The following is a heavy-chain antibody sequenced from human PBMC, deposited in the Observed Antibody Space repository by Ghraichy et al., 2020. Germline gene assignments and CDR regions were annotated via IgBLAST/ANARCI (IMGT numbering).Heavy chain of an antibody. J-gene: IGHJ6*02. CDR1: GFTFSSYW. V-gene: IGHV3-74*01. CDR2: INSDGSST. CDR3: ARGRPGSYGMAI. Sequence: GGSLRLSCAASGFTFSSYWMHWVRQAPGKGLVWVSRINSDGSSTSYVDSVKGRFTISRDNAKNTLYLQINSLRAEDTAVYYCARGRPGSYGMAIWGQGTTVTVSS.